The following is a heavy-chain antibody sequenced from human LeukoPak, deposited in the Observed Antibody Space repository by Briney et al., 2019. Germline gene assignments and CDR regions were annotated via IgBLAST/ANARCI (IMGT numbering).Heavy chain of an antibody. V-gene: IGHV3-23*01. J-gene: IGHJ5*02. CDR3: AKGPVAGTRWFDP. Sequence: GGSLRLSCAASGFTFSTFVMSWVRQAPGKGLEWISTVSGSGANTYYADSVKGQFTVSRDNSKNTLYLQLNSLRVEDTAVYYCAKGPVAGTRWFDPWGQGTLVTVSS. CDR2: VSGSGANT. D-gene: IGHD2-15*01. CDR1: GFTFSTFV.